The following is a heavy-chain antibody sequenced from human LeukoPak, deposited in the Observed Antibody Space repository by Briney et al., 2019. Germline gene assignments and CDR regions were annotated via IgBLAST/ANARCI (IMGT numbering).Heavy chain of an antibody. CDR2: VYTSGST. CDR1: GGSISSGSYY. D-gene: IGHD1-1*01. J-gene: IGHJ4*02. V-gene: IGHV4-61*02. Sequence: SETLSLTCTVSGGSISSGSYYWSWIRQPAGKGLEWIGRVYTSGSTNYNPSLKSRVTISVDTSKNQFSLKLSSVTAADTAVYYCARDGSTQFDYWGQGTLVTVSS. CDR3: ARDGSTQFDY.